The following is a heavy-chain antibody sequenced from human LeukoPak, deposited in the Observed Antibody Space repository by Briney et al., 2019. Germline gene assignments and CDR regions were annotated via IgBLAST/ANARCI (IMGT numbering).Heavy chain of an antibody. D-gene: IGHD2-8*02. CDR1: GGSFSGYY. V-gene: IGHV4-34*01. CDR2: INHSGST. J-gene: IGHJ6*03. Sequence: SETPSLTCAAYGGSFSGYYWSWIRQPPGKGLEWIGEINHSGSTNYNPSLKSRVTISVDTSKNQFSLKLSSVTAADTAVYYCARVGTGGYYYYYMDVWGKGTTVTVSS. CDR3: ARVGTGGYYYYYMDV.